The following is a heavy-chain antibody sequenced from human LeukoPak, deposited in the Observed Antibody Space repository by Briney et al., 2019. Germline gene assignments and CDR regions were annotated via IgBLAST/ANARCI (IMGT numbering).Heavy chain of an antibody. V-gene: IGHV4-59*01. Sequence: SETLSLTCTVSGGSISSYYWSWIRQPPGKGLEWIGYIYYSGSTNYNPSLKSQVTISVDTSKSQFSLKLRSVTAADTAVYYCARLTNMAKDVTPTYYMDVWGKGTTVTVSS. D-gene: IGHD2-8*01. CDR2: IYYSGST. CDR1: GGSISSYY. CDR3: ARLTNMAKDVTPTYYMDV. J-gene: IGHJ6*03.